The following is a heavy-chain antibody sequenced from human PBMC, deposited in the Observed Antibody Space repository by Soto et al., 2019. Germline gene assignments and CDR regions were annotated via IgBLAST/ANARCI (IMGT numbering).Heavy chain of an antibody. CDR2: IYYSGST. V-gene: IGHV4-39*01. Sequence: QLQLQESGPGLVKPSETLSLTCTVSGGSISSSSYYWGWIRQPPGKGLEWIGSIYYSGSTYYNPSLKSRVTISVDTSKNQFSLKLSSVTAADTAVYYCARPRGGNSYDFDYWGQGTLVTVSS. J-gene: IGHJ4*02. D-gene: IGHD2-15*01. CDR1: GGSISSSSYY. CDR3: ARPRGGNSYDFDY.